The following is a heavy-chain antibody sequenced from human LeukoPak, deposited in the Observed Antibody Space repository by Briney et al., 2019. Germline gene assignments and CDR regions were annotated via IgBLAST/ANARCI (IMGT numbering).Heavy chain of an antibody. Sequence: GGSLRLSCAASGFTFSSYWMHWVRQAPGKGLVWVSRINSDGNSISYADSVKGRFTISRDNAKNSLYLQMNSLRAEDTAVYYCARAPKGLWDFDYWGQGTLVTVSS. V-gene: IGHV3-74*01. D-gene: IGHD3-16*01. CDR2: INSDGNSI. CDR1: GFTFSSYW. CDR3: ARAPKGLWDFDY. J-gene: IGHJ4*02.